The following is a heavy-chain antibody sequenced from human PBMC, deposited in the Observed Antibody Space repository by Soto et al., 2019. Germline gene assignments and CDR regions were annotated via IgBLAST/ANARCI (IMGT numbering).Heavy chain of an antibody. CDR1: GFTVSSNY. CDR2: IYSGGST. Sequence: GGSLRLSCAASGFTVSSNYMSWVRQAPGKGLEWVSVIYSGGSTYYADSVKGRFTISRDNSKNTLYLQMNSLRAEDTAVYYCARASSGWTEYFQHWGQGTLVTVSS. CDR3: ARASSGWTEYFQH. J-gene: IGHJ1*01. D-gene: IGHD6-19*01. V-gene: IGHV3-66*01.